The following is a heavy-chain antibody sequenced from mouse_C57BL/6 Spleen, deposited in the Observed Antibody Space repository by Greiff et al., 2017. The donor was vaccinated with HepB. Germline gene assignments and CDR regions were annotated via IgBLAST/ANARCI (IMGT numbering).Heavy chain of an antibody. V-gene: IGHV1-62-2*01. CDR1: GYTFTEYT. Sequence: QVQLQQSGAELVKPGASVKLSCKASGYTFTEYTIHWVKQRSGQGLEWIGWFYPGSGSIKYNEKFKDKATLTADKSSSTVYMELSRLTSEDSDVYFCARNEERNAGGSYYAMDYWGQGTSVTVSS. CDR2: FYPGSGSI. J-gene: IGHJ4*01. CDR3: ARNEERNAGGSYYAMDY.